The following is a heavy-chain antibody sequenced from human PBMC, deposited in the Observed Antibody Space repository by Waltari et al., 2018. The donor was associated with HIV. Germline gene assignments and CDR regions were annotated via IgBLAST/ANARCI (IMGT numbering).Heavy chain of an antibody. CDR1: GGSISSYY. CDR2: IYYSGST. D-gene: IGHD2-2*01. Sequence: QVQLQESGPGLVKPSETLSLTCTVSGGSISSYYWSWIRQPPGKGLEWIGYIYYSGSTNYNPSPKSRGTISVDTSKNQFSLKLSSVTAADTAVYYCARLDCSSTSCYPYWYFDLWGRGTLVTVSS. V-gene: IGHV4-59*01. CDR3: ARLDCSSTSCYPYWYFDL. J-gene: IGHJ2*01.